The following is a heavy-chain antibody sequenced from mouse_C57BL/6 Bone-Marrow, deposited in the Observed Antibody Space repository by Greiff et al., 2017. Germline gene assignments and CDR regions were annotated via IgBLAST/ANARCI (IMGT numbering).Heavy chain of an antibody. CDR3: VGHEVYYFDY. CDR2: IRSKSNNYAT. V-gene: IGHV10-1*01. Sequence: EVQVVESGGGMVQPKGSLKLSCAASGFSFNTYALSWVRQAPGTGLVWGARIRSKSNNYATYYTDSVKDRFTISRDDSESMLYLQMNNLKTEDTAMCYGVGHEVYYFDYWGQGTTLTVSS. J-gene: IGHJ2*01. CDR1: GFSFNTYA.